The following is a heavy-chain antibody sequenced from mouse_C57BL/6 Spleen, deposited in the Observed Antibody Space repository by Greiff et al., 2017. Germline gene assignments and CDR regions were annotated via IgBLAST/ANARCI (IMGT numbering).Heavy chain of an antibody. J-gene: IGHJ2*01. CDR3: ARFYDGYPHFDY. CDR1: GYTFTSYW. V-gene: IGHV1-52*01. CDR2: IDPSDSET. D-gene: IGHD2-3*01. Sequence: VKLQQSGAELVRPGSSVKLSCKASGYTFTSYWMHWVKQRPIQGLEWIGNIDPSDSETHYNQKFKDKATLTVDKSSSTAYMQLSSLTSEDSAVYYCARFYDGYPHFDYWGQGTTLTVSS.